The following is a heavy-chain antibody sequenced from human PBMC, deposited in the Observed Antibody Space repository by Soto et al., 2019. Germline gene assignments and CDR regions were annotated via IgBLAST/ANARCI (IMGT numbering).Heavy chain of an antibody. V-gene: IGHV4-59*01. D-gene: IGHD6-6*01. CDR3: ARGGEQLVDFFDY. Sequence: SVTLSLTCTVSGGSISSYYWSWIRQPPGKGLEWIGYIYYSGSTNYNPSLKSRVTISVDTSKNQFSLKLSSVTAADTAVYYCARGGEQLVDFFDYWGQGTLVTVSS. CDR2: IYYSGST. CDR1: GGSISSYY. J-gene: IGHJ4*02.